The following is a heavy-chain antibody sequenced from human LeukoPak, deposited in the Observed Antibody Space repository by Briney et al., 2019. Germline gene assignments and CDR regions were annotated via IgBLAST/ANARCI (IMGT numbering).Heavy chain of an antibody. J-gene: IGHJ4*02. V-gene: IGHV4-59*01. CDR2: IYYSGST. CDR3: ARVRGGYYTAYYFDY. D-gene: IGHD3-3*01. CDR1: GGSISSYY. Sequence: SETLSLTCTVSGGSISSYYWSWIRQPPGKGLEWIGYIYYSGSTNYNPSLKSRVTISVDTSKNQFSLKLSSVTAADTAVYYCARVRGGYYTAYYFDYWGQGTLVTVSS.